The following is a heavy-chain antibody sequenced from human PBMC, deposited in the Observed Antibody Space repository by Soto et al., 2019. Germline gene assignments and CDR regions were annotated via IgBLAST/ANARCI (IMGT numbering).Heavy chain of an antibody. CDR1: GYTFTSYY. V-gene: IGHV1-46*01. J-gene: IGHJ4*02. D-gene: IGHD3-3*01. CDR3: ARSPEWLLDY. CDR2: INPSGGST. Sequence: QVQLVQSGAEVKKPGASVKVSCKASGYTFTSYYMHWVRQAPGQGLEWMGIINPSGGSTNYAQKFQGRVSMTRDTSTSTVYMELSSLRSEDTAVYYCARSPEWLLDYWGQGTLVTVSS.